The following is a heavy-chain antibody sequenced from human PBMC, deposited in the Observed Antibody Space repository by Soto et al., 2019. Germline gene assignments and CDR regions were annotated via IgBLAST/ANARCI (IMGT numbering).Heavy chain of an antibody. V-gene: IGHV3-15*07. CDR1: GFTFSNAW. D-gene: IGHD3-3*01. CDR2: IKSKTDGGTT. Sequence: GGSLRLSCAASGFTFSNAWMNWVRQAPGKGLEWVGRIKSKTDGGTTDYAAPVKGRFTISRDDSKNTLYLQMNSLKTEDTAVYYCTTGLRSPGWLLYVYYYYGMDVWGQGTTVTVSS. CDR3: TTGLRSPGWLLYVYYYYGMDV. J-gene: IGHJ6*02.